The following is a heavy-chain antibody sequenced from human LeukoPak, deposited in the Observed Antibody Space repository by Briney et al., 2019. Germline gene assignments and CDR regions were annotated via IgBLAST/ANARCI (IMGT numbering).Heavy chain of an antibody. V-gene: IGHV3-33*01. J-gene: IGHJ5*02. CDR2: IWYDGSNK. D-gene: IGHD1-7*01. Sequence: QAGGSLRLSCAASGFTFSSYGMHWVRQAPGKGLEWVAVIWYDGSNKYYADSVKGRFTISRDNSKDTLYLQMNSLRAEDTAVYYCARDGITGTIEIWSWFDPWGQGTLVTVSS. CDR3: ARDGITGTIEIWSWFDP. CDR1: GFTFSSYG.